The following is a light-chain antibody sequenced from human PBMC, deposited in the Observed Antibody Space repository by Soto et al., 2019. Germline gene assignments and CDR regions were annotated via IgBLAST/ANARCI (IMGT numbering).Light chain of an antibody. CDR2: DVS. V-gene: IGLV2-14*01. J-gene: IGLJ2*01. CDR1: SSDVGGYNY. Sequence: QSVLTQPASVSGSAGQSITISCTGTSSDVGGYNYVSWYQQHPGKAPKLMIYDVSNRPSGVSNRFSGSKSGNTASLTISGLQAEDEADYYCSSYTSSSTLGVVFCGGIKVTVL. CDR3: SSYTSSSTLGVV.